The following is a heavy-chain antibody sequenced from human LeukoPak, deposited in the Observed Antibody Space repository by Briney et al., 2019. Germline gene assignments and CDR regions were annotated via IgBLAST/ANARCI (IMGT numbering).Heavy chain of an antibody. CDR1: GFTFSSYY. CDR3: ARDRGGYSSSGFDP. CDR2: IYYSGST. Sequence: PGGSLRLSCVASGFTFSSYYWSWIRQPPGKGLEWIGYIYYSGSTNYNPSLKSRVTISVDTSKNQFSLKLSSVTAADTAVYYCARDRGGYSSSGFDPWGQGTLVTVSS. J-gene: IGHJ5*02. D-gene: IGHD6-6*01. V-gene: IGHV4-59*01.